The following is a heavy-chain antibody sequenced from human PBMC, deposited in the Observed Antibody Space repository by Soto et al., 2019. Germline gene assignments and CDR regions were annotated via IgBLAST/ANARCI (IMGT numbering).Heavy chain of an antibody. Sequence: QVQLVESGGGVVQPGKSLRLSCAGSGFTFSSYGMDWVRQAPGKGLEWVAVISYDGSNKYYADSVKGRFTISRDNSENTLYLQMRGLRADDSAVYYCAKDRMGAGVRGYFDYWGQGALVSVSS. CDR2: ISYDGSNK. J-gene: IGHJ4*02. V-gene: IGHV3-30*18. D-gene: IGHD3-10*01. CDR3: AKDRMGAGVRGYFDY. CDR1: GFTFSSYG.